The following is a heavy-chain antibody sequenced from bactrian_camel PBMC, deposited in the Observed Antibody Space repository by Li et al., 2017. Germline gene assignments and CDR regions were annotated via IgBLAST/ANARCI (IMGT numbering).Heavy chain of an antibody. CDR3: AARVAGGSLGTYCRGDLGPDYTY. CDR2: ISDRRVT. V-gene: IGHV3S1*01. Sequence: VQLVESGGDSVQTGGSLTLSCKVSGDDFGRLSMAWFRQVPGKEREGVAAISDRRVTTYANSVKGRFTVSQDAARNTLYLQMNNLESDDTATYYCAARVAGGSLGTYCRGDLGPDYTYWGQGTQVTVS. D-gene: IGHD1*01. CDR1: GDDFGRLS. J-gene: IGHJ4*01.